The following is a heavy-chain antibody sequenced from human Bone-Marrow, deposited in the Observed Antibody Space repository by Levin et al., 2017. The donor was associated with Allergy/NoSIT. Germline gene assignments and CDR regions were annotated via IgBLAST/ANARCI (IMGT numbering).Heavy chain of an antibody. CDR1: GFTFTDYG. D-gene: IGHD6-25*01. J-gene: IGHJ4*02. CDR2: IWYDGNKR. Sequence: GGSLRLSCAASGFTFTDYGMHWVRQAPGKGPEWVALIWYDGNKRYYADSVKGRFTISRDNSKDTLSLQMSSLRAEDTAVYYCARGRAATLQIGYYFDYWGLGTLVTVSS. CDR3: ARGRAATLQIGYYFDY. V-gene: IGHV3-33*01.